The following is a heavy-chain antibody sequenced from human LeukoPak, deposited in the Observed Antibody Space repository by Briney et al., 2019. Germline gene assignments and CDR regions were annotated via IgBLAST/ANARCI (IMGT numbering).Heavy chain of an antibody. CDR3: ARSGGAGYYDSSGYYWFLGY. CDR2: ISSGSSYI. Sequence: GGSLRLSCAASGFTFSSCSMNWVRQAPGKGLEWVSSISSGSSYIYYADSVKGRFTISRDNAKNSLYLQMNSLRAEDTAVYYCARSGGAGYYDSSGYYWFLGYWGQGTLVTVSS. V-gene: IGHV3-21*01. J-gene: IGHJ4*02. D-gene: IGHD3-22*01. CDR1: GFTFSSCS.